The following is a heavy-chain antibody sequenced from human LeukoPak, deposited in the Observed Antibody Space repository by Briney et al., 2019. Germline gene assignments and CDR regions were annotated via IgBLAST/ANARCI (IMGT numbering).Heavy chain of an antibody. Sequence: GGSLRLSCAASGFTFSSYEMNWVRQAPGKGLEWVSYISSSGSTIYYADSVKGRSTISRDNAKNSLYLQMNSLRAEDTAAYYCARDGYCSGGSCYGSPPFDYWGQGTLVTVSS. CDR1: GFTFSSYE. J-gene: IGHJ4*02. D-gene: IGHD2-15*01. CDR2: ISSSGSTI. V-gene: IGHV3-48*03. CDR3: ARDGYCSGGSCYGSPPFDY.